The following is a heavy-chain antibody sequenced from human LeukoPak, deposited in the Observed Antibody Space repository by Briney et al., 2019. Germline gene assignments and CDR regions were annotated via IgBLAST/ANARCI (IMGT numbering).Heavy chain of an antibody. Sequence: KAGGSLRLSCAASGFTFSSYDMTWVRQAPGKGLEWVSSISRYSSNIYYADSVKGRFTISRDNAKNSLYLQMNSLRAEDTAVYYCARDDSSRLCDYWGQGTLVTVSS. V-gene: IGHV3-21*01. J-gene: IGHJ4*02. CDR1: GFTFSSYD. CDR2: ISRYSSNI. CDR3: ARDDSSRLCDY. D-gene: IGHD6-13*01.